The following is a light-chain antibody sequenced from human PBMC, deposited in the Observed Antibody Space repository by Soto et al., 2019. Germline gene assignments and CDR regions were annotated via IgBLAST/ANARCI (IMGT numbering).Light chain of an antibody. CDR2: DAS. V-gene: IGKV3-11*01. CDR3: QQRKYWPPLT. CDR1: QNIDMY. J-gene: IGKJ5*01. Sequence: ETVLTQSPATLSLSPGERATLSCRASQNIDMYLAWYQQKPGQAPRLLIYDASNRATGIPARFSGSGSGTDFTLTISSLEPEDFALYYCQQRKYWPPLTFGQGTRLDIK.